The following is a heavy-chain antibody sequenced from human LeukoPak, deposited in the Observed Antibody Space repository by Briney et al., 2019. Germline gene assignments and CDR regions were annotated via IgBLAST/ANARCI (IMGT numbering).Heavy chain of an antibody. CDR3: ARDLGQHCTSSTCYALGYAFDF. J-gene: IGHJ3*01. CDR2: LSGGGGT. V-gene: IGHV3-66*01. D-gene: IGHD2-2*01. Sequence: TGGSLRLSCAASGFIVSDNYMTWVRRTPGKGLEWVSLLSGGGGTYYADSVKGRFTISRDDSNNVLSLQMNNLRAEDTAVYYCARDLGQHCTSSTCYALGYAFDFWGQGTMVTVSS. CDR1: GFIVSDNY.